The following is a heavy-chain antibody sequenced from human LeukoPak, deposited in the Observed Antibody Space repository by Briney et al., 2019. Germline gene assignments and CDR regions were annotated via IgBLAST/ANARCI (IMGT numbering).Heavy chain of an antibody. CDR3: ARVTGYMTEDYFDY. V-gene: IGHV4-39*07. CDR2: IYYSGNT. Sequence: SETLSLTCTVSGVSISSSNSYWGWIRQPPGKGLEWIGSIYYSGNTYYNASLKSQVSISIDTSKNQFSLRLSSVTAADTAVYYCARVTGYMTEDYFDYWGQGTLITVSS. CDR1: GVSISSSNSY. J-gene: IGHJ4*02. D-gene: IGHD6-13*01.